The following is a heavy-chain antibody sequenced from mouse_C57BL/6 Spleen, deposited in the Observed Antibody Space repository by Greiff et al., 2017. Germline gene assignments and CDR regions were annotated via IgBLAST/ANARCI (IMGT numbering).Heavy chain of an antibody. J-gene: IGHJ3*01. D-gene: IGHD4-1*01. CDR2: IWWDDDQ. Sequence: QVTLKVSGPGILQPSQTLSLTCSFSGFSLSTFGMGVGWIRQPSGKGLEWLAHIWWDDDQYYNPTLKGRLTISMDTSESTVYLKLASVESADTATYYCAERRSWGAAYWGQGTLVTVSA. V-gene: IGHV8-8*01. CDR1: GFSLSTFGMG. CDR3: AERRSWGAAY.